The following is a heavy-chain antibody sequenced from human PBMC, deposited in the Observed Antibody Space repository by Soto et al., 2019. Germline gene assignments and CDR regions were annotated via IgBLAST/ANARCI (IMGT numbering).Heavy chain of an antibody. CDR1: GGTFSSYA. Sequence: QVQLVQSGAEVKKPGSSVKVSCKASGGTFSSYAISWVRQAPGQGLEWMGGIIPIFGTANYAQKFQGRVTITADESTSTAYMELSSLRSEDTAVYYCASKLYIYYDSSGYYGYYYYGMDVWGQGTTVTVSS. CDR3: ASKLYIYYDSSGYYGYYYYGMDV. J-gene: IGHJ6*02. V-gene: IGHV1-69*01. D-gene: IGHD3-22*01. CDR2: IIPIFGTA.